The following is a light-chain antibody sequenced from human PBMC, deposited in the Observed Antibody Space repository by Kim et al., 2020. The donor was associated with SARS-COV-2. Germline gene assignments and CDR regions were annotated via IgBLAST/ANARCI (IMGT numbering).Light chain of an antibody. J-gene: IGKJ4*01. CDR3: QQYGSSTGLS. CDR2: GAS. CDR1: QSVSSSY. V-gene: IGKV3-20*01. Sequence: EIVLTQSPGTLSLSPGERATLSCRASQSVSSSYLAWYQQKPGQAPRLLIYGASSRATGIPDRFSGSGSGTVFTLTISRLEPEDFAVYYCQQYGSSTGLSFGGGTKVDIK.